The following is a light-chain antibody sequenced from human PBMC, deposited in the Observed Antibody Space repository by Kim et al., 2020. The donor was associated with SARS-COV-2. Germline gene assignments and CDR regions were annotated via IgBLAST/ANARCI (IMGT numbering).Light chain of an antibody. CDR2: KDN. CDR1: RGNIASTY. J-gene: IGLJ3*02. CDR3: QSYDSSTRTRV. Sequence: VTISCPRSRGNIASTYVHWYLQRPGSSPTTVIYKDNQRPSGVPDRFSGSIDSSSNSASLTISGLKTDDEAVYYCQSYDSSTRTRVFGGGTQLTVL. V-gene: IGLV6-57*01.